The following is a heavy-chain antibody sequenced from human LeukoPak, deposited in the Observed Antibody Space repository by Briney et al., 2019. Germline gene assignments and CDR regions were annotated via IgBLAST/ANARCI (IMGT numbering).Heavy chain of an antibody. CDR2: ISSSSSYI. J-gene: IGHJ4*02. CDR1: GFTFSSYS. Sequence: NPGGSLRLSCAASGFTFSSYSMNWVRQAPGKGLEWVSSISSSSSYIYYADSVKGRFTISRDNAKSSLYLQMNSLRVEDTAVYYCARDVGIAAPDWGQGTLVTVSS. V-gene: IGHV3-21*01. CDR3: ARDVGIAAPD. D-gene: IGHD6-13*01.